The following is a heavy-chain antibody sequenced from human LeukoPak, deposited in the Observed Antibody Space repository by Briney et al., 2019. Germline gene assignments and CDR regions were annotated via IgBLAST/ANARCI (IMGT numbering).Heavy chain of an antibody. CDR3: ARDGGGYDLEF. D-gene: IGHD5-12*01. CDR1: GGSISSSTYY. V-gene: IGHV4-39*07. Sequence: SETLSLTCTVSGGSISSSTYYWGWLRQPPGRGLEWIGNIYYRGSTYYSPSLKNRVTISVDTSKNQFSPKLTSVAAADTAMYYCARDGGGYDLEFWGQGVRVTVSS. CDR2: IYYRGST. J-gene: IGHJ4*02.